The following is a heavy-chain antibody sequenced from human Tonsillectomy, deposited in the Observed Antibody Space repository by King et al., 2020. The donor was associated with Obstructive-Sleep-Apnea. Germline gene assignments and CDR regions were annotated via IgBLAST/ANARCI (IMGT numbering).Heavy chain of an antibody. CDR2: ISYDGNKK. V-gene: IGHV3-30-3*01. D-gene: IGHD3-22*01. CDR3: AYFDSSGYYSYFDY. Sequence: QVQLVESGGGVVQPGRSLRLSCAASGFTFSSYSMHWVRQAPGKGLEWVALISYDGNKKYYADSVKGRFTTSRDNSKSALFLQMNRLRAEDTALYYCAYFDSSGYYSYFDYWGQGTLVTVSS. J-gene: IGHJ4*02. CDR1: GFTFSSYS.